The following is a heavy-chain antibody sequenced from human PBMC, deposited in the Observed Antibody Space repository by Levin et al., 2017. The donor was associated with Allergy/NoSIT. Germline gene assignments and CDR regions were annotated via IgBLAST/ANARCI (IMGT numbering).Heavy chain of an antibody. V-gene: IGHV4-34*01. Sequence: PSETLSLTCAVYGGSFSGYYWSWIRQPPGKGLEWIGEINHSGSTNYNPSLKSRVTISVDTSKNQFSLKLSSVTAADTAVYYCARARVPKYYYYYYGMDVWGQGTTVTVSS. D-gene: IGHD3-10*01. J-gene: IGHJ6*02. CDR2: INHSGST. CDR3: ARARVPKYYYYYYGMDV. CDR1: GGSFSGYY.